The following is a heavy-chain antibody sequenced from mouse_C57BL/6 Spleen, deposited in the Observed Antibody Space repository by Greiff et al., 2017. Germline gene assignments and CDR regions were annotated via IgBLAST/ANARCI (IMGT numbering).Heavy chain of an antibody. Sequence: VQLQQSGPELVKPGASVKISCKASGYAFSSSWMNWVKQRPGKGLEWIGRIYPGDGDTNYNGKFKGKATLTADKSSSTAYMQLSSRTSEDSAVYFCARSYCSGYDYAMDYWGQGTSVTVSS. V-gene: IGHV1-82*01. CDR3: ARSYCSGYDYAMDY. CDR2: IYPGDGDT. D-gene: IGHD1-1*01. J-gene: IGHJ4*01. CDR1: GYAFSSSW.